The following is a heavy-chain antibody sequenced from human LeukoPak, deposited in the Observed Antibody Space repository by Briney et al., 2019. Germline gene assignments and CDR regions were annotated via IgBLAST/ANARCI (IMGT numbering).Heavy chain of an antibody. CDR1: GFTFSSYT. CDR2: ISGSSSYI. J-gene: IGHJ3*01. V-gene: IGHV3-21*04. CDR3: ANEYSTGRV. Sequence: GGALRLSCAASGFTFSSYTMNWVRQAPGKGLEWVSSISGSSSYIYYADSVKGRFTLSRDGAKNSLSLEMNSLRAEDTAIYPCANEYSTGRVWAQGTTVTVPS. D-gene: IGHD2/OR15-2a*01.